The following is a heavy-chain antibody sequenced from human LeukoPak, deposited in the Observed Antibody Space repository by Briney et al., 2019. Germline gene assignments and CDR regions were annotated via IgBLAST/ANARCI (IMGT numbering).Heavy chain of an antibody. CDR2: IYFSGST. CDR3: ARRSQGAFDI. CDR1: GGSISSHY. J-gene: IGHJ3*02. V-gene: IGHV4-59*11. Sequence: SSETLSLTCTASGGSISSHYWSWIRQPPGKGLEWIGYIYFSGSTNYNPSLKSRATISVDTSKNQFSLKLSSVTAADTAVYYCARRSQGAFDIWGQGTMVTVSS.